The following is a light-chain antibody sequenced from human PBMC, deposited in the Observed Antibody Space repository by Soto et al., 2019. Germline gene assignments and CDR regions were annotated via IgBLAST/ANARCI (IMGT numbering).Light chain of an antibody. V-gene: IGLV2-14*01. J-gene: IGLJ3*02. CDR3: SSYTTRGGLA. CDR1: SSDVGAYDF. CDR2: AVT. Sequence: QSALTQPASVSGSPGQSITISCTGTSSDVGAYDFVSWYQHHPGKAPKLMIYAVTYRPSGVSNRFSGSKSGNTASLTISGLQAEDEADYYCSSYTTRGGLAFGGGTKLTVL.